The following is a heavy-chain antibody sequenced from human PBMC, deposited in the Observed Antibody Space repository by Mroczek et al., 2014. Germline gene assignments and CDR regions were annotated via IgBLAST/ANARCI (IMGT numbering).Heavy chain of an antibody. J-gene: IGHJ5*02. D-gene: IGHD2-2*02. Sequence: QVQLVESGPGLVKPSETLSLTCTVSGGSISSYYWSWIRQPPGKGLEWIGYIYYSGSTNYNPSLKSRVTISVDTSKNQFSLKLSSVTAADTAVYYCARDSCSSTSCYTQPYNWFDPWGQGTLVTVSS. CDR1: GGSISSYY. CDR3: ARDSCSSTSCYTQPYNWFDP. V-gene: IGHV4-59*01. CDR2: IYYSGST.